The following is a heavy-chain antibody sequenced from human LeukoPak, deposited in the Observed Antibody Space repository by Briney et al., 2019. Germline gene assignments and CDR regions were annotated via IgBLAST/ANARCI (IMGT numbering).Heavy chain of an antibody. D-gene: IGHD5-12*01. CDR1: GFTFSSYW. CDR3: AREGYSGYVYYFDY. V-gene: IGHV3-7*01. J-gene: IGHJ4*02. CDR2: IKQDGSEK. Sequence: AGGSLRLSCAASGFTFSSYWMSWVRQAPGKGLEWVANIKQDGSEKYYVDSVKGRFTISRDNAKNSLYLQMNSLRAEDTAVYYCAREGYSGYVYYFDYWGQGTLVTVSS.